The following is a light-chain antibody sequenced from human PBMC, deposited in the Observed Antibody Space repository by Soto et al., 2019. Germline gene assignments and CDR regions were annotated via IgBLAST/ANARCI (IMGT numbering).Light chain of an antibody. V-gene: IGKV3-11*01. Sequence: EIVLTQSPATLSLSPGERATLSCRASRSVSSYLVWYQQKPGQAPRLLISDASTRANGIPARFSGSGSGTDFTLTISSLEPEDFAVYYCQQRSNWRRTFGQGTKVEIK. J-gene: IGKJ2*01. CDR3: QQRSNWRRT. CDR1: RSVSSY. CDR2: DAS.